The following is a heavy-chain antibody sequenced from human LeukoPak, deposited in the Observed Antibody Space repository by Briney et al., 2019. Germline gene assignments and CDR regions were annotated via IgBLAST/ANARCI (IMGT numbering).Heavy chain of an antibody. Sequence: SETLSLTCAVYGGSFSGYYWSWIRQPPGKGLEWIGEINHSGSTNYNPSLKSRVTISVDTPKNQFSLKLSSVTAADTAVYYCARAPAVVGASLDAFDIWGQGTMVTVSS. D-gene: IGHD1-26*01. V-gene: IGHV4-34*01. J-gene: IGHJ3*02. CDR2: INHSGST. CDR1: GGSFSGYY. CDR3: ARAPAVVGASLDAFDI.